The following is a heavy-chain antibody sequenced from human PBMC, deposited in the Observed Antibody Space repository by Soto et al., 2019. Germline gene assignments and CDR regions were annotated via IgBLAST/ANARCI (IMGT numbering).Heavy chain of an antibody. V-gene: IGHV4-39*01. D-gene: IGHD3-22*01. CDR1: GGSIRSSSYY. Sequence: NPSETLSLTCTVSGGSIRSSSYYWGWIRQPPGKGLEWIGSIYYSGSTYYNASLRSRVAMSVDTSKNQFSLKLSSVTAADTAVYYCASATTYYYDSSGYYYVWGQGTLVTVSS. CDR3: ASATTYYYDSSGYYYV. J-gene: IGHJ4*02. CDR2: IYYSGST.